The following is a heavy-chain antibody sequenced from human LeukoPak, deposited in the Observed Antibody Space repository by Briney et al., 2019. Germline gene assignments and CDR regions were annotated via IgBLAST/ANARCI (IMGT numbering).Heavy chain of an antibody. Sequence: ASVTVSCKASGYTFTGYYMHWVRQAPGQGLEWMGWINPNSGGTNYAQKFQGRVTMTRDTSISTAYMELSRLRSDDTAVYYCARVGYYDRASVDYWGQGTLVTVSS. CDR3: ARVGYYDRASVDY. CDR1: GYTFTGYY. D-gene: IGHD3-22*01. J-gene: IGHJ4*02. CDR2: INPNSGGT. V-gene: IGHV1-2*02.